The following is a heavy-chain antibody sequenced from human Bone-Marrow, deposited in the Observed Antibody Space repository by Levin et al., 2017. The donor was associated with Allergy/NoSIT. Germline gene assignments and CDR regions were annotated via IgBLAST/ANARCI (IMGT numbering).Heavy chain of an antibody. Sequence: ASVKVSCKASGYTFSGYFMHWVRQASGQGLEWMGMINPSDGSASYVERFQGRVIMTSDTPTSTVYLELTSLKFEDTAVYYCTRDWGPIAAAGEDYWGQGTLVTVSS. V-gene: IGHV1-46*01. D-gene: IGHD6-13*01. CDR1: GYTFSGYF. CDR3: TRDWGPIAAAGEDY. J-gene: IGHJ4*02. CDR2: INPSDGSA.